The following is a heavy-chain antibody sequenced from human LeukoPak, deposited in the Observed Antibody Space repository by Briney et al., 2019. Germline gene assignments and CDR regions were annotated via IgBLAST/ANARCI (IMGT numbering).Heavy chain of an antibody. Sequence: GGSLRLSCAASGFTFSSYGMHWVRQAPGKGLEWVAVILSDGSKEFYTDSVKGRFTISRDNAKNTLYLQMNSLRAEDTAVYYCARSLSGYSFGPRGQGTLVTVSS. CDR1: GFTFSSYG. CDR3: ARSLSGYSFGP. V-gene: IGHV3-33*01. D-gene: IGHD5-18*01. J-gene: IGHJ4*02. CDR2: ILSDGSKE.